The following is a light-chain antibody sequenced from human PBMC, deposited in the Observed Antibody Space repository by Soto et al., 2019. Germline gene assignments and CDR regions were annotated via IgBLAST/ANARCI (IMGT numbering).Light chain of an antibody. Sequence: QCALTQPRSVSGSPGQSVTISCTGSSSDVGGYNYVSWYQQHPGKAPKLVICDVIKRPSGVPDRFSGSKSGNTASLTISGLQAEDEADYYCCSYAGTNTLVFGGGTKLTVL. CDR2: DVI. J-gene: IGLJ2*01. CDR1: SSDVGGYNY. CDR3: CSYAGTNTLV. V-gene: IGLV2-11*01.